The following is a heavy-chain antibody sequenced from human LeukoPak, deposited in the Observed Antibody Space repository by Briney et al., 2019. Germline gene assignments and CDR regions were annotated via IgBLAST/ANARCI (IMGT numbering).Heavy chain of an antibody. D-gene: IGHD6-6*01. CDR3: AKAIHFRAARLDY. CDR2: ISGDGGST. Sequence: GRSLRLSCAPSGFTYDDYAMHWVRQAPPKGLEWVALISGDGGSTYHADSVKGRLTISRDNSKTSLYLQMNRLRTQDTALYCCAKAIHFRAARLDYWGQGSLVTVYS. CDR1: GFTYDDYA. J-gene: IGHJ4*02. V-gene: IGHV3-43*02.